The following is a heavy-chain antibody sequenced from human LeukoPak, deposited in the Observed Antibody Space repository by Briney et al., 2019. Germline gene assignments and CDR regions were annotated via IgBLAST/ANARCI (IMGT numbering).Heavy chain of an antibody. CDR1: GFTVSSNY. Sequence: GGSLRLSYAASGFTVSSNYMSWVRQAPGKGLEWVSVIYSGGSTYYADSVRGRFTISRDNSKNTLYLQMNSLRAEDTAVYYCARGPDRSHFDYWGQGTLVTVSS. CDR2: IYSGGST. J-gene: IGHJ4*02. V-gene: IGHV3-66*01. CDR3: ARGPDRSHFDY.